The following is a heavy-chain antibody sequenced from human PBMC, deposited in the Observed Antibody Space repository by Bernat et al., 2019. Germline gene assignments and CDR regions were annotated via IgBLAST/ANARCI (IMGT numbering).Heavy chain of an antibody. J-gene: IGHJ2*01. CDR2: IYYSGST. CDR3: ARDQIAVAGTNWYFDL. D-gene: IGHD6-19*01. V-gene: IGHV4-59*01. CDR1: GGSISSYY. Sequence: QVQLQESGPGLVKPSETLSLTCTVSGGSISSYYWSWIRQPPGKGLEWIGYIYYSGSTNYNPSLKSRVTISVDTSKNQFSLKLSSVTAADTAVYYWARDQIAVAGTNWYFDLWGRGTLVTVSS.